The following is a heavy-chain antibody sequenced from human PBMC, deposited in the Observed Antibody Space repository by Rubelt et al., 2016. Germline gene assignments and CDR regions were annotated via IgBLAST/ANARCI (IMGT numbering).Heavy chain of an antibody. CDR3: SAWVSTSNY. CDR1: GFTFSGSP. D-gene: IGHD5/OR15-5a*01. CDR2: ISSSSSTI. Sequence: EVQLVESGGGLVQPGGSLKLSCAASGFTFSGSPMHWVRQASGKGLEWVSYISSSSSTIYYADSVKGRFTVSRDNAKNSLILQRVGLRAEDTVVYYWSAWVSTSNYWGQGARGIVS. J-gene: IGHJ4*02. V-gene: IGHV3-48*04.